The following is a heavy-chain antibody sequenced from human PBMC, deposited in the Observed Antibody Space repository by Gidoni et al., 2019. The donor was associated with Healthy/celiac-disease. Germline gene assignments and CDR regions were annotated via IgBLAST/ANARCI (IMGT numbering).Heavy chain of an antibody. CDR1: GVSIRSGGYY. CDR2: IYYSGST. V-gene: IGHV4-31*03. D-gene: IGHD3-22*01. CDR3: ARVYGFGYGGLYYFDY. J-gene: IGHJ4*02. Sequence: QVQLQESGPGLVQLSQTLSLTCPVSGVSIRSGGYYWSWIRQHPGKGLEWIGYIYYSGSTYYNPSLKSRVTISVDTSKNQFSLKLSSVTAADTAVYYCARVYGFGYGGLYYFDYWGQGTLVTVSS.